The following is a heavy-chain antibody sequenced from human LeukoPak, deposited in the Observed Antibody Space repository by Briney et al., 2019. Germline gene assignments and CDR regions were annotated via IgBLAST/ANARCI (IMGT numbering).Heavy chain of an antibody. D-gene: IGHD4-17*01. V-gene: IGHV3-74*01. CDR2: ISPTGSTT. CDR3: ARPPSYTTVTTFVRYHFDY. Sequence: GGSLRLSCIASGFSFSGHWMHWARQLPGKGLVWVSRISPTGSTTSYADSVKGRFTISRDNSKNTLYLQMNSLRAEDTAVYYCARPPSYTTVTTFVRYHFDYWGQGTLVTVSS. CDR1: GFSFSGHW. J-gene: IGHJ4*02.